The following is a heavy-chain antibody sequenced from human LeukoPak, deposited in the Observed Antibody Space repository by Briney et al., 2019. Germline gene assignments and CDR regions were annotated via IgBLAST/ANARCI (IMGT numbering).Heavy chain of an antibody. CDR1: GGSFSGYY. CDR2: INHSGST. CDR3: ARVVVVGYSSGWYDY. V-gene: IGHV4-34*01. J-gene: IGHJ4*02. Sequence: PSETLSLTCAVYGGSFSGYYWSWIRQPPGKGLEWIGEINHSGSTNYNPSLKSRVTISVDTSKNQFSLKLSSETAADTAVYYCARVVVVGYSSGWYDYWGQGTLVTVSS. D-gene: IGHD6-19*01.